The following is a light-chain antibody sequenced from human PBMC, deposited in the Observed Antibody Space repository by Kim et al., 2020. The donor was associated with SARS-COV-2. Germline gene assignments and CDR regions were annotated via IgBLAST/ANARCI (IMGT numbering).Light chain of an antibody. CDR1: SSDIGGHKS. J-gene: IGLJ3*02. Sequence: QSALTQPRSVSGSPGQSVTISCTGSSSDIGGHKSVSWYQQHPGKTPKLMIFEVTQRPSGVPDRFSGSKSGNTASLTISGLQAEDEAAYYCCSYAGTHASPDCVFGGGTTLTVL. CDR3: CSYAGTHASPDCV. V-gene: IGLV2-11*01. CDR2: EVT.